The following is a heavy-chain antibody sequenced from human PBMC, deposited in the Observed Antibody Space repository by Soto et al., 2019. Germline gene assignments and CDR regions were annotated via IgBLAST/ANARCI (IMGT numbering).Heavy chain of an antibody. J-gene: IGHJ3*02. CDR1: GGSISSYY. D-gene: IGHD6-19*01. V-gene: IGHV4-4*07. Sequence: QVQLQESGPGLVKPSETLSLTCTVSGGSISSYYWSWIRQPAGQGLEWIGRIYTSGSTNYNPSLKSRVTMSVDTSKNQFSLKLISVNAADTAVYYCARDGSGWVDAFDIWGQGTMVTVSS. CDR2: IYTSGST. CDR3: ARDGSGWVDAFDI.